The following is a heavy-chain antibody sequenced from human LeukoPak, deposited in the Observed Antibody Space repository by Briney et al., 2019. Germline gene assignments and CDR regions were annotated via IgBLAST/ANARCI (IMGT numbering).Heavy chain of an antibody. CDR2: ISDSGGRT. D-gene: IGHD3-10*01. Sequence: GSLRLSCAVSGITLSNYGMSWVRQAPGKGLEWVAGISDSGGRTKYADSVKGRFTISRDNSKNTLYLQMNSLRAEDTAIHYCAKVPYSDYGSGRPPFMDVWGQGTTVAVSS. CDR1: GITLSNYG. CDR3: AKVPYSDYGSGRPPFMDV. V-gene: IGHV3-23*01. J-gene: IGHJ6*02.